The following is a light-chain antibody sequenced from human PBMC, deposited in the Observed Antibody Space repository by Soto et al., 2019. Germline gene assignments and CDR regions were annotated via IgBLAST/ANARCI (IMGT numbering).Light chain of an antibody. CDR1: QSISSW. J-gene: IGKJ1*01. CDR2: QAS. CDR3: QQYKSSSRT. V-gene: IGKV1-5*03. Sequence: DIQMTQSPSTLSASVGDRVTITCRASQSISSWLAWYQQKPGKAPKLLIYQASSLQSGVPSRFSGSGSETEFTLTISRLLPDDFATYFCQQYKSSSRTFGQGTKVEIK.